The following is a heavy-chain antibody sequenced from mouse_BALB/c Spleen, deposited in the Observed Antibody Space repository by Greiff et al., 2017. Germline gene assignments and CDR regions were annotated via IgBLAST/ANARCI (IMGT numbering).Heavy chain of an antibody. CDR1: GFNINDTY. CDR2: IDPANGNT. CDR3: ALIYYDYGRY. Sequence: EVQLQQSGAELVKPGASVKLSCTASGFNINDTYMHWVKQRPEQGLEWIGRIDPANGNTKYDPKFQGKATITADTSSNTAYLQLSSLTSEDTAVYYCALIYYDYGRYWGQGTLVTVSA. D-gene: IGHD2-4*01. V-gene: IGHV14-3*02. J-gene: IGHJ3*01.